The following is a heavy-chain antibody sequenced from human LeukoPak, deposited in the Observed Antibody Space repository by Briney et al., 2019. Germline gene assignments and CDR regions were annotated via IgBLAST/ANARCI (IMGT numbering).Heavy chain of an antibody. CDR1: GYTFTSYD. CDR2: MNPNSGNT. V-gene: IGHV1-8*01. J-gene: IGHJ5*02. Sequence: GASVKVSCKASGYTFTSYDIDWVRQATGQGLEWMGWMNPNSGNTGYAQKFQGRVTMTRNTSISTAYMELSSLRSEDTAVYYCARIAARRNLPNWFDPWGQGTLVTVSS. D-gene: IGHD6-6*01. CDR3: ARIAARRNLPNWFDP.